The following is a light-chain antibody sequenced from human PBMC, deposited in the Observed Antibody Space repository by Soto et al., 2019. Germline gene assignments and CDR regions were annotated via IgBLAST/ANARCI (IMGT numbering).Light chain of an antibody. CDR1: QSISSY. Sequence: IQMTQSPSSLSASVGDIVTITCRASQSISSYLNWYQQKPGKAPKLLIYAASSLQSGVPPRFSGSGSGTDFTLAISSLQPEDSATYYCLQDINYPWTFGQGTKVDIK. V-gene: IGKV1-6*01. CDR2: AAS. J-gene: IGKJ1*01. CDR3: LQDINYPWT.